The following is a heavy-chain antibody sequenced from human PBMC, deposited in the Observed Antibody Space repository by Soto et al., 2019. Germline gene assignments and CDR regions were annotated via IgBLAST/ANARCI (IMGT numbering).Heavy chain of an antibody. V-gene: IGHV3-21*01. CDR2: ISSSSSYI. D-gene: IGHD3-22*01. CDR3: ERDNGDSQYNWFDP. J-gene: IGHJ5*02. Sequence: GGSLRLSCAASGFTFSSYSMNWVRQAPGKGLEWVSSISSSSSYIYYADSVKGRFTISRDNAKNSLYLQMNSLRAEDTAVYYCERDNGDSQYNWFDPWGQGTLVTVSS. CDR1: GFTFSSYS.